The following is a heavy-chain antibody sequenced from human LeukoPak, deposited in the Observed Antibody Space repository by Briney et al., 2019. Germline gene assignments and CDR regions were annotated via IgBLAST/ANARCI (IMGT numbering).Heavy chain of an antibody. Sequence: SVKVSCKASXXXXXSXXVHWXRXAXGQGLXXMXXXXPXGGSTNYAQKFQGRVTMTRDTSTSTVYMELSSLRSEDTAVYYCARDWREGEYVGATDNYYFDYWGQGTLVTVSS. CDR1: XXXXXSXX. CDR2: XXPXGGST. V-gene: IGHV1-46*01. D-gene: IGHD1-26*01. CDR3: ARDWREGEYVGATDNYYFDY. J-gene: IGHJ4*02.